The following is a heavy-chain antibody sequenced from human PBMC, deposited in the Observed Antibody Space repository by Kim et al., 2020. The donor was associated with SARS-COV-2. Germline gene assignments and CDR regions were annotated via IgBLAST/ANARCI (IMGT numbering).Heavy chain of an antibody. J-gene: IGHJ4*02. CDR1: GFTFGDYA. D-gene: IGHD4-17*01. Sequence: GGSLRLSCTASGFTFGDYAMSWFRQAPGKGLEWVGFIRSKAYGGTTEYAASVKGRFTISRDDSKSIAYLQMNSLKTEDTAVYYCRGSGDRLGDYVFFDYWGQGTLVTVSS. CDR3: RGSGDRLGDYVFFDY. V-gene: IGHV3-49*03. CDR2: IRSKAYGGTT.